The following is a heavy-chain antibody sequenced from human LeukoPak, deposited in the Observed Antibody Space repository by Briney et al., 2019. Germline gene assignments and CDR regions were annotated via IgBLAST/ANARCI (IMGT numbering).Heavy chain of an antibody. D-gene: IGHD2/OR15-2a*01. Sequence: GGSLRLSCAASGFTFSSYSMNWVRQAPGKGLEWVASIRSDSSYIYYADSVKGRFTISRDNAKNSLYLQMNSLRGDDTAVYYCAKPVITTLEGGALGYWGAGTL. CDR1: GFTFSSYS. V-gene: IGHV3-21*01. CDR3: AKPVITTLEGGALGY. J-gene: IGHJ4*02. CDR2: IRSDSSYI.